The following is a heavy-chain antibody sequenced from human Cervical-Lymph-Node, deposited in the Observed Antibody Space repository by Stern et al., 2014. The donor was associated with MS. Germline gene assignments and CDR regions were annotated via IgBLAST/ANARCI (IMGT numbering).Heavy chain of an antibody. CDR2: ITVSGGST. J-gene: IGHJ4*02. Sequence: MQLVQSGGGLVQPGGSLRLSCAASGLTFSTYALSWVRQAPGKGLEWVSTITVSGGSTSSADSVKGRFTISRDNSKNTLYLHMSSLRAEDTAAYYCASNPVNSFGFVYRYFDFWGQGTLVTVSS. D-gene: IGHD5-18*01. V-gene: IGHV3-23*04. CDR1: GLTFSTYA. CDR3: ASNPVNSFGFVYRYFDF.